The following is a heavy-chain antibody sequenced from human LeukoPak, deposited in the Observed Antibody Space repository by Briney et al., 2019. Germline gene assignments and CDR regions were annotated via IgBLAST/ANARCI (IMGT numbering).Heavy chain of an antibody. Sequence: ASVKVSCKASGFTFTGYDINWVSQATGQGLEWMGWMNPNTGSTGYAQKFQGRVTMTRDTSISTAYMELRSLRSEDTAVYYCVRDGEGAAISVNYWFDPWGQGALVTVSS. CDR2: MNPNTGST. J-gene: IGHJ5*02. CDR1: GFTFTGYD. D-gene: IGHD2-2*02. V-gene: IGHV1-8*01. CDR3: VRDGEGAAISVNYWFDP.